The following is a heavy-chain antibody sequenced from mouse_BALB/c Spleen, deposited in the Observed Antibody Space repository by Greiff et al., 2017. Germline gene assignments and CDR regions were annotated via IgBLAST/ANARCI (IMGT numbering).Heavy chain of an antibody. CDR1: GFSLTSYG. V-gene: IGHV2-9*02. J-gene: IGHJ2*01. Sequence: VKLVESGPGLVAPSQSLSITCTVSGFSLTSYGVHWVRQPPGKGLEWLGVIWAGGSTNYNSALMSRLSISKDNSKSQVFLKMNSLQTDDTAMYYCARGGGYGNPGYFDYWGQGTTLTVSS. D-gene: IGHD2-1*01. CDR2: IWAGGST. CDR3: ARGGGYGNPGYFDY.